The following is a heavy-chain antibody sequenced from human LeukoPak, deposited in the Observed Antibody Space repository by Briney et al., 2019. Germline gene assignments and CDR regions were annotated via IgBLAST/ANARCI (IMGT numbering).Heavy chain of an antibody. D-gene: IGHD6-19*01. CDR1: GDSVSSNSAA. Sequence: SQTLSLTCAISGDSVSSNSAAWLWIRQSPSRGLEWLGRTNYRSKWYNDYAVSVKSRITINPDTSKNQFSLQLNSVTAEDTAVYCCARDASSGWYYFDYWGQGTLVTVSS. J-gene: IGHJ4*02. V-gene: IGHV6-1*01. CDR3: ARDASSGWYYFDY. CDR2: TNYRSKWYN.